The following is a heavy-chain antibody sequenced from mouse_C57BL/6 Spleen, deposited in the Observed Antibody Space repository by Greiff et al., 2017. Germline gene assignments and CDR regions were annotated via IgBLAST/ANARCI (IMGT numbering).Heavy chain of an antibody. CDR1: GFTFSDYG. V-gene: IGHV5-17*01. Sequence: EVQLVESGGGLVKPGGSLKLSCAASGFTFSDYGMHWVRQAPEKGLEWVAYISSGSSTIYYADTVKGRFTLSRDNAKNTLFLQMTSLRSEDTAMYYCAIYDGYHYFDYGGQGTTLTVSS. D-gene: IGHD2-3*01. CDR2: ISSGSSTI. CDR3: AIYDGYHYFDY. J-gene: IGHJ2*01.